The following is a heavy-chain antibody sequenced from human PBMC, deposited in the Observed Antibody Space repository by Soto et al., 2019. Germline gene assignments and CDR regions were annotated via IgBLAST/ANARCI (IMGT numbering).Heavy chain of an antibody. CDR2: IYYRSKWFH. CDR3: VRVHCSAGTCLDGLEF. D-gene: IGHD6-19*01. CDR1: GDSVSSNGAC. J-gene: IGHJ6*02. V-gene: IGHV6-1*01. Sequence: PSQTLSLTCVISGDSVSSNGACWNWIRQSPSRGLQWLGRIYYRSKWFHDYAASVESRMAINPDTSRNQFSLQLNYVTPEDTAVYYCVRVHCSAGTCLDGLEFWCQGTTVTVSS.